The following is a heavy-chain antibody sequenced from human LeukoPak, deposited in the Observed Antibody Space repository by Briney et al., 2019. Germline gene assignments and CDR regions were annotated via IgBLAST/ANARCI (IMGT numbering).Heavy chain of an antibody. CDR3: AKRVFGVVSNWFDP. Sequence: GGSLRLSCAASGFTFSSYAMNWVRQAPGTGREWVSIISGNDVRTYYADSVKGRFTISRDNSKNTVHLQMNSLRADDTAVYYCAKRVFGVVSNWFDPWGQGTLVTVSS. J-gene: IGHJ5*02. D-gene: IGHD3-3*01. CDR1: GFTFSSYA. CDR2: ISGNDVRT. V-gene: IGHV3-23*01.